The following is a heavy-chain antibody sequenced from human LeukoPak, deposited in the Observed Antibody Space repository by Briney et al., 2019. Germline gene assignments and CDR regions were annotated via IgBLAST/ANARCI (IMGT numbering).Heavy chain of an antibody. CDR3: ARDTGGGYSYGYTDPPSFTFDY. CDR1: GDSVSSNSAA. D-gene: IGHD5-18*01. V-gene: IGHV6-1*01. CDR2: TYYSSKWYN. Sequence: SQTLSLTCAISGDSVSSNSAAWNWIRQSPSRGLEWLGRTYYSSKWYNDYAVSVKSRITINPDTSKNQFSLQLNSVTPEDTAVYYCARDTGGGYSYGYTDPPSFTFDYWGQGTLVTVSS. J-gene: IGHJ4*02.